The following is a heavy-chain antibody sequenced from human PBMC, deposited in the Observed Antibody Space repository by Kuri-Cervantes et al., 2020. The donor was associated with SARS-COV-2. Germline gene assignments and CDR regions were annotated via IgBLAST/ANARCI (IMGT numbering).Heavy chain of an antibody. CDR1: GFTFSSYW. CDR3: AREEWLHIHDAFDI. V-gene: IGHV3-7*04. CDR2: IKQDGSEK. J-gene: IGHJ3*02. Sequence: GGSLRPSWAASGFTFSSYWMSWVRQAPGKGLEWVANIKQDGSEKYYVGSVKGRFTISRDNAKNSLYLQMNSLRAEATAVYYCAREEWLHIHDAFDIWGQGTMVTVSS. D-gene: IGHD5-24*01.